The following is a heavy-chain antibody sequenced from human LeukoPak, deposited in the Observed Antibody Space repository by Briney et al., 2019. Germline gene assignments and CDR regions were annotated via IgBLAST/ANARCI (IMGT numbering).Heavy chain of an antibody. D-gene: IGHD6-19*01. V-gene: IGHV3-30*04. CDR3: ARDRGQYSSGWYYFDY. CDR1: GFTFSSYA. Sequence: QPGRSLRLSCAASGFTFSSYAMHWVRQAPGKGLEWVAVISYDGSNKYYADSVKGRFTISRDNSKNTLYLQMNSLRAEDTAVYYCARDRGQYSSGWYYFDYWGQGTLVTVSS. J-gene: IGHJ4*02. CDR2: ISYDGSNK.